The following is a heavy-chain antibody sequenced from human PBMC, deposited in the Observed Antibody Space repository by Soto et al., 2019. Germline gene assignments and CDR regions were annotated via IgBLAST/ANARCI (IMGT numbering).Heavy chain of an antibody. CDR3: SADSPAGFGENYYYYGMDV. CDR2: IVVGSGNT. Sequence: GASVKVSCKASGFTFTSSAMQWVRQARGQSLEWIGWIVVGSGNTNYAQKFQKRVTITRDMSTSTAYMELSSLRSEDTAVYYCSADSPAGFGENYYYYGMDVWGQGTTVTVSS. D-gene: IGHD3-10*01. V-gene: IGHV1-58*02. CDR1: GFTFTSSA. J-gene: IGHJ6*02.